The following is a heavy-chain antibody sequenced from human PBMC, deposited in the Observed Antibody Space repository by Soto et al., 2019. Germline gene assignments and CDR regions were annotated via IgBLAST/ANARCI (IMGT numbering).Heavy chain of an antibody. Sequence: SETLSLTCTVSGDSITKSAYYWGWIRQSPGKGLEWIGSFYYSGKTYLNPSLQSRVSLSADTSKNQLSLSLASVTVTDTATYFCAKHPFTPLVTPFWYFELWGRGTLVTVSS. CDR2: FYYSGKT. CDR3: AKHPFTPLVTPFWYFEL. D-gene: IGHD2-21*02. V-gene: IGHV4-39*01. J-gene: IGHJ2*01. CDR1: GDSITKSAYY.